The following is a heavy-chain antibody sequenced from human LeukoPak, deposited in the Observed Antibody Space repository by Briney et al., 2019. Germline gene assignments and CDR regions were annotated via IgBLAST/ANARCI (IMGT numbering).Heavy chain of an antibody. CDR1: GFTFSSYS. J-gene: IGHJ4*02. D-gene: IGHD3-16*01. Sequence: GGSLRLSCAASGFTFSSYSMNWVRQAPGKGLEWVSSISSSSSYIYYADSVKGRFTISRDNSKNTLYLQMNSLRAEDTALYYCAKSQSLLSLGGPFDSWGQGTLVTVSS. V-gene: IGHV3-21*04. CDR2: ISSSSSYI. CDR3: AKSQSLLSLGGPFDS.